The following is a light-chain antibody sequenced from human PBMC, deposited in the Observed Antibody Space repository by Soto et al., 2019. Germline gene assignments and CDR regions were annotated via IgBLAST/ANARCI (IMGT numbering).Light chain of an antibody. Sequence: QSLLTQPPSASGTPGQRLTISCSGSSSNIGSNYVYWYQQLPGTAPKLLIYRNNQRPSGVPDRFSGSKSGTSASLAISGLRSEDEADYYCAAWDDSLSVVFGGGTKLTVL. V-gene: IGLV1-47*01. CDR2: RNN. J-gene: IGLJ2*01. CDR3: AAWDDSLSVV. CDR1: SSNIGSNY.